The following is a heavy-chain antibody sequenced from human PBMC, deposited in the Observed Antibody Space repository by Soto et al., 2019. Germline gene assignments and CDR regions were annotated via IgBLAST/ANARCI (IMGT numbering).Heavy chain of an antibody. CDR3: ARGRGNFDV. Sequence: PSETLSLTCSVSGGSLSFNYWSWIRQVPGKGLEWIGYIFYTGNSNYNPSLKSRVTISVDTSKNHFSLNLSSLTAADTAVYYCARGRGNFDVRGQGSLVTVSS. CDR2: IFYTGNS. J-gene: IGHJ4*02. V-gene: IGHV4-59*01. CDR1: GGSLSFNY. D-gene: IGHD3-10*01.